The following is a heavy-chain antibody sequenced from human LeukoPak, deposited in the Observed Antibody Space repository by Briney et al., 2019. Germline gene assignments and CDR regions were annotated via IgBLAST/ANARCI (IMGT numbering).Heavy chain of an antibody. J-gene: IGHJ3*02. Sequence: ASVKVSCKASGGTFSSYAISWVRQAPGQGLKWMGGIIPIFGTANYAQKFQGRVTITTDESTSTAYMELSSLRSEDTAVYYCARSGYYDSSEHAFDIWGQGTMVTVSS. CDR2: IIPIFGTA. CDR1: GGTFSSYA. V-gene: IGHV1-69*05. D-gene: IGHD3-22*01. CDR3: ARSGYYDSSEHAFDI.